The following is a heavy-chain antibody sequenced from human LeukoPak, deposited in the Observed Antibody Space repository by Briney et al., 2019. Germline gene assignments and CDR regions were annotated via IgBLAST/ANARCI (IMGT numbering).Heavy chain of an antibody. CDR1: GFTFSRYA. J-gene: IGHJ4*02. CDR3: AKDREWDGASIFDY. V-gene: IGHV3-23*01. Sequence: GGSLRLSCAASGFTFSRYAMSWVRQAPGKGREWVTAISGSGGSTYYADSVKGRFTISRDNSKNTLYLQMNSLRAEDTAVYYRAKDREWDGASIFDYWGQGTLVTVSS. CDR2: ISGSGGST. D-gene: IGHD1-26*01.